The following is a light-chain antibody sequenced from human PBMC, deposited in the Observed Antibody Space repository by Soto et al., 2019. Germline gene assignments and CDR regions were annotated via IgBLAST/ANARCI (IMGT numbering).Light chain of an antibody. CDR3: QSYDSSLTVV. J-gene: IGLJ2*01. Sequence: VLTQPPSVSGAPVQRVTISCTGSSSNIGAGYDVHWYQQFPGTTPKFLIYGNTNRPSGVPDRFSASKSGTSASLDITGLQAEDEAEYFCQSYDSSLTVVFGGGTKVTVL. V-gene: IGLV1-40*01. CDR1: SSNIGAGYD. CDR2: GNT.